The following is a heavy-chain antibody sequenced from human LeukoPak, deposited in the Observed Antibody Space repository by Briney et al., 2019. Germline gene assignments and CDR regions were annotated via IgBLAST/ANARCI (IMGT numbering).Heavy chain of an antibody. V-gene: IGHV3-9*01. CDR1: GFTFSDFD. D-gene: IGHD3-9*01. CDR3: AKSYQTDILTGYTDY. CDR2: ISWNSGSI. J-gene: IGHJ4*02. Sequence: GGSLRLSCAASGFTFSDFDMHSVRQAAGKGLEWVSGISWNSGSIGYADSVKGRFTISRDNAKNSLYLQMNSLRAEDTALYYCAKSYQTDILTGYTDYWGQGTLVTVSS.